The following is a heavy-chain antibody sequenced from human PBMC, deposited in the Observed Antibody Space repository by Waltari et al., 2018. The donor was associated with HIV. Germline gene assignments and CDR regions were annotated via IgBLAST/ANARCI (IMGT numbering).Heavy chain of an antibody. V-gene: IGHV3-23*01. CDR2: ISGSGGST. CDR3: AKDEQQQLVALTGSFGY. CDR1: GFTFSSYA. D-gene: IGHD6-13*01. Sequence: EVQLLESGGGLVQPGGSLRLSCAASGFTFSSYAMSWVRQAPGKGLEWVSAISGSGGSTYYADAVKGRFTISRDNSKNTLYLQMNSLRAEDTAVYYCAKDEQQQLVALTGSFGYWGQGTLVTVSS. J-gene: IGHJ4*02.